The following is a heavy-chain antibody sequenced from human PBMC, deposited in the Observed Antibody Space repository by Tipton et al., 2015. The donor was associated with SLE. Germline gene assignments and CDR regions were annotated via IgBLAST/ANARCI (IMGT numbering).Heavy chain of an antibody. J-gene: IGHJ1*01. CDR3: AKDRDYYDSSGYYSEYFQH. D-gene: IGHD3-22*01. CDR2: ISYDGSNK. CDR1: GFTFSSYG. Sequence: QLVQSGGGVVQPGRSLRLSCAASGFTFSSYGMHWVRQAPGKGLEWVAVISYDGSNKYYADSVKGRFTISRDNSKNTLYLQMNSLRAEDTAVYYCAKDRDYYDSSGYYSEYFQHWGQGTLVTVSS. V-gene: IGHV3-30*18.